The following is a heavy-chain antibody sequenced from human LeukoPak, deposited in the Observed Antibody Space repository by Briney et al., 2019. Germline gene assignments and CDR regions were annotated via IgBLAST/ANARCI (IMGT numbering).Heavy chain of an antibody. CDR3: AAPYYYGSGTYYNSAFDI. D-gene: IGHD3-10*01. Sequence: TSVKLSCKASGFTFISSAVQWVRQPRGQSLEWIGWIVVGSGNTTYAQKFQERVTITRDMSTSTAYMELSSLRSEDTAVYYCAAPYYYGSGTYYNSAFDIWGQGTMVTVSS. J-gene: IGHJ3*02. V-gene: IGHV1-58*01. CDR1: GFTFISSA. CDR2: IVVGSGNT.